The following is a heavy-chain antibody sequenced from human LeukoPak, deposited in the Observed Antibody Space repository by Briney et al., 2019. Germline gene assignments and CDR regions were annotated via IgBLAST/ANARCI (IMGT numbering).Heavy chain of an antibody. V-gene: IGHV3-33*01. CDR1: GFTFSSYG. CDR2: IWYDGSNK. J-gene: IGHJ4*02. Sequence: GGSLRFSCAASGFTFSSYGMHWVRQAPGKGLEWVAVIWYDGSNKYYADSVKGRFTISRDNSKNTLYLQMNSLRAEDTAVYYCARGGNTMLYFDYWGQGTLVTVSS. CDR3: ARGGNTMLYFDY. D-gene: IGHD3-10*01.